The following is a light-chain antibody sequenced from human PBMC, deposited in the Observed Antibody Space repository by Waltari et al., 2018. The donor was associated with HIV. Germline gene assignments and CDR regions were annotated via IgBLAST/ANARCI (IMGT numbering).Light chain of an antibody. Sequence: DIVITQSPLSLPVTPGEAASISCRSSQSLLHRNGFNYLDWYLQKPGQSPQLLIYLGSNRASGVPDRFSGSGSGTDFTLKISRVEAEDVGVYYCMQALQTPTFGGGTKVEI. V-gene: IGKV2-28*01. CDR1: QSLLHRNGFNY. CDR2: LGS. CDR3: MQALQTPT. J-gene: IGKJ4*01.